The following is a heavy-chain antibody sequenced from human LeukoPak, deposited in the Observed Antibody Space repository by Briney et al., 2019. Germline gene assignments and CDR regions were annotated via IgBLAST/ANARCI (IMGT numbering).Heavy chain of an antibody. CDR1: GFTFSSYA. Sequence: PGGSLRLSCAASGFTFSSYAMHWVRQAPGKGLEWVAVITHDGSDKYYADSVKGRFTISRDNSKNTLYLQMNSLRAEDTAVYYCAKDPRRYSRTGGYFDYWGQGTLVTVSS. D-gene: IGHD6-13*01. CDR2: ITHDGSDK. J-gene: IGHJ4*02. CDR3: AKDPRRYSRTGGYFDY. V-gene: IGHV3-30*04.